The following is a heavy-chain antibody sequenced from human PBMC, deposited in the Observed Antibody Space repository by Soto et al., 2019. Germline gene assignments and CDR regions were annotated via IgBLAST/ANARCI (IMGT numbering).Heavy chain of an antibody. Sequence: ASVKVSCKASGYTFTSYGISWVRQAPGQGLEWMGWISAYNGNTNYAQKLQGRVTMTTDTSTSTAYMELRSLRSDDTAVYYCARDGNCSSTSCYSWDYYYYSGMDVWGQGTTVTVSS. CDR1: GYTFTSYG. CDR2: ISAYNGNT. D-gene: IGHD2-2*02. J-gene: IGHJ6*02. V-gene: IGHV1-18*01. CDR3: ARDGNCSSTSCYSWDYYYYSGMDV.